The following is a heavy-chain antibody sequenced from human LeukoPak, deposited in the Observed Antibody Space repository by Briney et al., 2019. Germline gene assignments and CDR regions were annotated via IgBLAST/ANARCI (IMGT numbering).Heavy chain of an antibody. J-gene: IGHJ4*02. V-gene: IGHV1-2*02. CDR2: INPNSGGT. D-gene: IGHD3-10*01. CDR1: GYTFTGYY. CDR3: ARGSDTMVRGASSAFDY. Sequence: ASVKVTCKASGYTFTGYYMHWVRQAPGPGLEWMGWINPNSGGTNYAQKFQGRVTMTRDTSISTAYMELSRLRSDDTAVYYCARGSDTMVRGASSAFDYWGQGTLVTVSS.